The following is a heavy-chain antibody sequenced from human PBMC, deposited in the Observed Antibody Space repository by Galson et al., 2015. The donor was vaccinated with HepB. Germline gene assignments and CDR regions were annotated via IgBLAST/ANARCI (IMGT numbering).Heavy chain of an antibody. J-gene: IGHJ4*02. CDR2: IYYTGST. CDR1: GGSITSSSYF. CDR3: ARHISDGAAGSIDY. Sequence: SETLSLTCTVSGGSITSSSYFWGWIRQPPGKGLEWIGSIYYTGSTSYYPSLKSRVTISVDTSKKQFSLKVSSVTAADTAVYYCARHISDGAAGSIDYWGQGTLVTVSS. D-gene: IGHD6-13*01. V-gene: IGHV4-39*01.